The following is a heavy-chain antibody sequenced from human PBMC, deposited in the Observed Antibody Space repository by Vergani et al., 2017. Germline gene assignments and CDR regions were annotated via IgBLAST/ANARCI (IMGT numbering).Heavy chain of an antibody. CDR3: ARARSWLLAYNWFDP. Sequence: QVQLQQWGAGLLKPSETLSLTCAVYGGSFSGYYWSWIRQPPGKGLEWIGEINHSGSTNYNPSLKSRVTISVDTSKNQFSLKLSSVTAADTAVYYCARARSWLLAYNWFDPWGQGTLVTVSS. V-gene: IGHV4-34*01. CDR2: INHSGST. D-gene: IGHD3-3*01. J-gene: IGHJ5*02. CDR1: GGSFSGYY.